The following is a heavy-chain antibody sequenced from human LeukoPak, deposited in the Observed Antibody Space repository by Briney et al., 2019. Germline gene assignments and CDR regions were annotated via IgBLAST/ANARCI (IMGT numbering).Heavy chain of an antibody. Sequence: SSETLSLTCTVSGGSISSGGHYWSWIRQHPGKGLEWIGYIYYSGSTYYNPSLKSRVTISVNTSKNQFSLKLSSVTAADTAVYYCARALRSLRRDGYNYDFDYWGQGTLVTVSS. CDR1: GGSISSGGHY. CDR3: ARALRSLRRDGYNYDFDY. V-gene: IGHV4-31*03. D-gene: IGHD5-24*01. CDR2: IYYSGST. J-gene: IGHJ4*02.